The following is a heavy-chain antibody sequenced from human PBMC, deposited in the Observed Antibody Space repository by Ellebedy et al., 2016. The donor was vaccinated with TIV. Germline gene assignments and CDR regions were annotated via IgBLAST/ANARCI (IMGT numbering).Heavy chain of an antibody. Sequence: MPGGSLRPSCPLSGGSIRSYYWSWFRQPPGKGLEWIGYVYYSGDTNYKPSLKSRVSMSVDTSKNQFSLKLSSVTAADTAVYYCARFANSYGLDVWGQGTTVTVSS. J-gene: IGHJ6*02. V-gene: IGHV4-59*01. CDR2: VYYSGDT. CDR1: GGSIRSYY. CDR3: ARFANSYGLDV.